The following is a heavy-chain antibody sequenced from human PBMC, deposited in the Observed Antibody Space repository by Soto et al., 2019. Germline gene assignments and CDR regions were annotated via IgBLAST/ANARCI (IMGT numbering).Heavy chain of an antibody. J-gene: IGHJ3*02. CDR3: ARDSRADTYYDFWSGYLGDIHDAFDI. CDR2: ISAYNGNT. CDR1: GYTFTSYG. Sequence: ASVKVSCKASGYTFTSYGISWVRQAPGQGLEWMGWISAYNGNTNYAQKLQGRVTMTTDTSTSTAYMELRSLRSDDTAVYYCARDSRADTYYDFWSGYLGDIHDAFDIWGQGTMVTVS. D-gene: IGHD3-3*01. V-gene: IGHV1-18*01.